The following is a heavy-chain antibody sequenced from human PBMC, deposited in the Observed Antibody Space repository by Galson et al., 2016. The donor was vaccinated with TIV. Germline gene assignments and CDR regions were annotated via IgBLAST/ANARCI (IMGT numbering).Heavy chain of an antibody. V-gene: IGHV1-2*04. J-gene: IGHJ6*02. Sequence: SCKASGYTFTGNYMHWVRQAPGQGLEWMGWINPESGDTSYAQKFQDWVNMTRDMSISTVYMELSRLRSDDTAVYYCARIVYGSSALDVWGQGTTVTVSS. CDR2: INPESGDT. CDR3: ARIVYGSSALDV. D-gene: IGHD4-17*01. CDR1: GYTFTGNY.